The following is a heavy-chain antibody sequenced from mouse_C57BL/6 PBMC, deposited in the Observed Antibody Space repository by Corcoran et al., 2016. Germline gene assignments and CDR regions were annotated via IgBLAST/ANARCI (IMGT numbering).Heavy chain of an antibody. CDR2: IYPGSGNT. V-gene: IGHV1-76*01. CDR1: GYTFTDYY. Sequence: QVQLKQSGAELVRPGASVKLSCKASGYTFTDYYIKWVKQRPGQGLEWIARIYPGSGNTYYNEKFKGKATLTAEKSSSTAYMQLSSLTSEDSAVYFCANYYGSSYGWGQGTTLTVSS. J-gene: IGHJ2*01. CDR3: ANYYGSSYG. D-gene: IGHD1-1*01.